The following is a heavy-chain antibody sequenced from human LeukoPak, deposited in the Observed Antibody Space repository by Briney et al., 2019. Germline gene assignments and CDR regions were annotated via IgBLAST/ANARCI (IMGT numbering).Heavy chain of an antibody. D-gene: IGHD4-17*01. CDR1: GFTFSSYA. V-gene: IGHV3-23*01. J-gene: IGHJ3*02. CDR2: ISGSGGST. Sequence: PGGSLRLSCAASGFTFSSYAMSWVRQAPGKGLEWVSAISGSGGSTYYADSVKGRFTISRDNSKNTLYLQMNSLRAEGTAVYYCARDRTNVDTVTTWGGAFDIWGHGTMVTVSS. CDR3: ARDRTNVDTVTTWGGAFDI.